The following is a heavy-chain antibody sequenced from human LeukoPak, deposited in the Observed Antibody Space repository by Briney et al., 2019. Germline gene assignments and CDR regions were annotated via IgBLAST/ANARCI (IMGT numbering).Heavy chain of an antibody. Sequence: SETLSLTCTVSGGSISSSSYYWGWIRQPPGKGLEWIGSIYYSGSTYYNPSLKSRVTISVDTSKNQFSLKLSSVTAADTAVYYCARHPTYYSMVRFDPWGQGTLVTVPS. CDR2: IYYSGST. V-gene: IGHV4-39*01. CDR1: GGSISSSSYY. D-gene: IGHD3-10*01. CDR3: ARHPTYYSMVRFDP. J-gene: IGHJ5*02.